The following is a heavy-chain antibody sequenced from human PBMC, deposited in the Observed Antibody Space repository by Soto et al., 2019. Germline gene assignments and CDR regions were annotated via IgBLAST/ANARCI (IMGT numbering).Heavy chain of an antibody. CDR1: GFTFSNAW. V-gene: IGHV3-15*01. J-gene: IGHJ5*02. Sequence: EVQLVESGGGLVKPGESLRLSYAASGFTFSNAWMSWVRQAPGQGLEWVGRIISKSDGGSTDYTAPVKGRFTISRDDSKNTLCLQMNSLKTEDTAVYYCATPRATGICDSWVQGTLVTVSS. CDR3: ATPRATGICDS. D-gene: IGHD1-1*01. CDR2: IISKSDGGST.